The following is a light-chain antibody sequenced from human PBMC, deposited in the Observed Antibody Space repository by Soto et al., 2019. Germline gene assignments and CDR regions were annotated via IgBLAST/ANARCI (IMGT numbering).Light chain of an antibody. CDR1: KLGDKY. V-gene: IGLV3-1*01. J-gene: IGLJ1*01. Sequence: SYELTQPPSVSVSPGQTASITCSGDKLGDKYACWYQQKPGQSPVLVIYQDSKRPSGIPERFSGSNSGNTATLTISGTQAMDEADYYCQAWDSSTLHSVFGTGTKLTVL. CDR3: QAWDSSTLHSV. CDR2: QDS.